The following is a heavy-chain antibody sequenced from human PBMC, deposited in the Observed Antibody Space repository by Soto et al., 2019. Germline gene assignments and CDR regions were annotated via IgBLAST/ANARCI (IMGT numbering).Heavy chain of an antibody. Sequence: SSVNVSCKASGYTFTSYDINWVRQATGQGLEWMGWMNPNSGNTGYAQKFQGRVTMTRNTSISTAYMELSSLRSEDTAVYYCATRIAARLYYYYGMDVWGQATTVTVSS. CDR1: GYTFTSYD. CDR3: ATRIAARLYYYYGMDV. V-gene: IGHV1-8*01. J-gene: IGHJ6*02. CDR2: MNPNSGNT. D-gene: IGHD6-6*01.